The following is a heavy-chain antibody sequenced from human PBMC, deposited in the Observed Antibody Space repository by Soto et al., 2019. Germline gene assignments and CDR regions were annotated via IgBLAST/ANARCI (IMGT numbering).Heavy chain of an antibody. Sequence: GASVKVSCKASGGTFSSYTISWVRQAPGQGLEWMGRIIPILGIANYAQKFQGRVTITADKSTSTAYMELSSLRSEDTAVYYCARAPIVGATKGFLGYWGQGTLVTVSS. V-gene: IGHV1-69*02. CDR2: IIPILGIA. J-gene: IGHJ4*02. CDR3: ARAPIVGATKGFLGY. D-gene: IGHD1-26*01. CDR1: GGTFSSYT.